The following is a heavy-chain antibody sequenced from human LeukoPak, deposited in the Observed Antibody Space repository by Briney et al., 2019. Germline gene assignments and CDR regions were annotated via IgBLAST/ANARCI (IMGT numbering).Heavy chain of an antibody. CDR2: INWNGGST. CDR3: ARVGDIVVIPAYFDY. Sequence: GGSLRLSCAASGFTFDDYGMSWVRQAPGKGLEWVSGINWNGGSTVYADSVKGRFTISRDNAKNSLYLQMNSPRAEDTALYYCARVGDIVVIPAYFDYWGQGTLVTVSS. V-gene: IGHV3-20*04. J-gene: IGHJ4*02. CDR1: GFTFDDYG. D-gene: IGHD2-2*01.